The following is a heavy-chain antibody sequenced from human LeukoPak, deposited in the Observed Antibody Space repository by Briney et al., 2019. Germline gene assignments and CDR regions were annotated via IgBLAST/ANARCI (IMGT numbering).Heavy chain of an antibody. V-gene: IGHV1-2*02. CDR3: ARSDTAMVTLLDY. CDR2: INPNSGGT. J-gene: IGHJ4*02. Sequence: ASVKVSCKAPGYTFTGYYMHWVRQAPGQGLEWMGWINPNSGGTNYAQKFQGRVTMTRDTSISTAYMELSRLRSDDTAVYYCARSDTAMVTLLDYWGQGTLVTVSS. CDR1: GYTFTGYY. D-gene: IGHD5-18*01.